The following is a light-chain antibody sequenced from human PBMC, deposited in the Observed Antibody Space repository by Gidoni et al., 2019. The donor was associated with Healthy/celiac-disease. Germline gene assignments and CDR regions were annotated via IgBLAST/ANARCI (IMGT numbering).Light chain of an antibody. Sequence: IQLTRPPPSLSASVGDRVTITCRASQSIISYLNWYQQKPGKAPKLLIYAASSLQSGVPSRFSGSGSGTDFTLTISSLQPEDFATYYCQQSYSTPFTFGHXTKVEIK. V-gene: IGKV1-39*01. CDR2: AAS. CDR1: QSIISY. CDR3: QQSYSTPFT. J-gene: IGKJ3*01.